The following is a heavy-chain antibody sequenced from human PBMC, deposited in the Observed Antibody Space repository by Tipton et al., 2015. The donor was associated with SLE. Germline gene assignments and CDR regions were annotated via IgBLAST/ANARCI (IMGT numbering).Heavy chain of an antibody. V-gene: IGHV3-30*04. Sequence: SLRLSCAASGFTFSSYAMHWVRQAPGKGLEWVAVISYDGSNKYYADSVKGRFTISRDNAKNSLYLQMNSLRAEDTAVYYCARARVSEGYFQHWGQGTLVTVSS. CDR3: ARARVSEGYFQH. D-gene: IGHD6-13*01. CDR2: ISYDGSNK. J-gene: IGHJ1*01. CDR1: GFTFSSYA.